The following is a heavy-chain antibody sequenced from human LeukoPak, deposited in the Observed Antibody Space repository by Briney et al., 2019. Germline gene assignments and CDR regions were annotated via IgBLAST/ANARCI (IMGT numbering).Heavy chain of an antibody. Sequence: GSLRLSCAASGFTFSSYAMHWIRQPPGKGLEWIGSIYYSGSSYYNPSLKSRVTISVDTSKNQFSLKLSSVTAADTAVYYCARLWYNWNPYYYYGMDVWGQGTTVTVSS. CDR1: GFTFSSYA. CDR2: IYYSGSS. D-gene: IGHD1-1*01. CDR3: ARLWYNWNPYYYYGMDV. J-gene: IGHJ6*02. V-gene: IGHV4-39*01.